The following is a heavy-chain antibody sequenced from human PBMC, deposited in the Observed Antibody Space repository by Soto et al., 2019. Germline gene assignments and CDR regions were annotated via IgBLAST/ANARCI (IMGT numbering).Heavy chain of an antibody. J-gene: IGHJ6*02. V-gene: IGHV1-46*01. CDR2: INPSGGST. CDR3: ASVGEGGWRNYYYYGMDV. CDR1: GYTFTSYY. Sequence: GASVKVSCKASGYTFTSYYMHWVRQAPGQGLEWMGIINPSGGSTSYAQKFQGRVTMTRDTSTSTVYMELSSLRSEDTAVYYCASVGEGGWRNYYYYGMDVWGQGTTVTVSS. D-gene: IGHD6-19*01.